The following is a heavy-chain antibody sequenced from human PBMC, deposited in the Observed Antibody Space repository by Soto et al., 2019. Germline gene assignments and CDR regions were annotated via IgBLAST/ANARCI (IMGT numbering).Heavy chain of an antibody. Sequence: ASVKVSCKASGYTFTSYYMHWVRQAPGQGLEWMGIINPSGGSTSYAQKFQGRVTMTRDTSTSTVYMELSSLRSEDTAVYYCARSTYYYDSSGYPFDYWGQGTLVTVS. CDR3: ARSTYYYDSSGYPFDY. V-gene: IGHV1-46*03. CDR2: INPSGGST. D-gene: IGHD3-22*01. CDR1: GYTFTSYY. J-gene: IGHJ4*02.